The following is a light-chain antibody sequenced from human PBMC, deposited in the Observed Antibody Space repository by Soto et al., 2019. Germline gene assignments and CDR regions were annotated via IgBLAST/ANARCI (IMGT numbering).Light chain of an antibody. CDR1: QSVSSN. J-gene: IGKJ1*01. V-gene: IGKV3-15*01. CDR3: HQYNFWPT. CDR2: GTS. Sequence: ELVMTQSPATLSVSPGERATLSCRASQSVSSNLAWYQQKPGQSPRLLIYGTSTRATGIPARFSGSGSGTEFTLTISSLQSEDFAVYYCHQYNFWPTFGQGTKVDIK.